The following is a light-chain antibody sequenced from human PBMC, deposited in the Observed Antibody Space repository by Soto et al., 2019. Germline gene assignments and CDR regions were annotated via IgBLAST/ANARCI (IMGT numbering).Light chain of an antibody. CDR2: EVS. Sequence: QSALTQPASVSGSPGQSITISCTGTTSDVGTYDLVSWYQQHPGKAPKLMIYEVSKWPSGVSNRFSGSKSGNTASLTISGLQTEDEADYYCCSYAGGSTLVFGGGTQLT. CDR3: CSYAGGSTLV. J-gene: IGLJ2*01. V-gene: IGLV2-23*02. CDR1: TSDVGTYDL.